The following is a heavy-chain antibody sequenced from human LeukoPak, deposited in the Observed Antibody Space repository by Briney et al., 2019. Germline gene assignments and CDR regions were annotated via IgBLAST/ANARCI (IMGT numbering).Heavy chain of an antibody. J-gene: IGHJ4*02. CDR3: ARDPKGDYGDYVDY. V-gene: IGHV3-64*01. CDR2: ISSNGGST. Sequence: GGSLRLSCAASGFTFSSYAMHWVRQAPGKGLEYVSAISSNGGSTYYANSVKGRFTISRDNSKNTLYLQMGSLRAEDMAVYYCARDPKGDYGDYVDYWGQGTLVTVSS. CDR1: GFTFSSYA. D-gene: IGHD4-17*01.